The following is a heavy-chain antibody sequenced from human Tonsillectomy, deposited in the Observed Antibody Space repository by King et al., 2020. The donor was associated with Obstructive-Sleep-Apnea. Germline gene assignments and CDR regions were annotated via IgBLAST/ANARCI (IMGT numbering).Heavy chain of an antibody. J-gene: IGHJ4*02. Sequence: VQLVESGGGVVQPGRSLRLSCAASGFTFSSYAMHWVRQAPGKGLEWVAVISYDGSYKYYADSVKGRFTISRDNSKNTLYLQMNSLRAEDTAVYYCARGESLGTFDYWGQGTLVTVSS. D-gene: IGHD7-27*01. CDR3: ARGESLGTFDY. CDR2: ISYDGSYK. CDR1: GFTFSSYA. V-gene: IGHV3-30*04.